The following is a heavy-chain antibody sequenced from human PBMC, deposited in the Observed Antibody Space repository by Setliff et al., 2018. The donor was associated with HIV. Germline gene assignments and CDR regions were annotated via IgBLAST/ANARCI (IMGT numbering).Heavy chain of an antibody. CDR1: GYSINSGYY. D-gene: IGHD6-19*01. Sequence: ETLSLTCTISGYSINSGYYWGWIRQPPGKGLEWIGSMSHSGSTYYNTSLKSRLTISVDTSKNQFSLKLSSATAADTAVYYCARGYSNVWPPIYNWFDPWGQGTLVTVSS. CDR2: MSHSGST. CDR3: ARGYSNVWPPIYNWFDP. V-gene: IGHV4-38-2*02. J-gene: IGHJ5*02.